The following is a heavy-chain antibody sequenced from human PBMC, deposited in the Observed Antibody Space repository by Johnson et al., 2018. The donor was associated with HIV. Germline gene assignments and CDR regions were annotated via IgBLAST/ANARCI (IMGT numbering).Heavy chain of an antibody. V-gene: IGHV3-30*14. Sequence: QVQLVESGGGLVQPGGSLRLSCAASGFTFSSYAMHWVRQDPGKVLAWVAVISSFGSSTQYADSVKGRFTISRDNSKNTMYLQMNSLGSEDTAVYYCARVLPGPPSLYAFDIWGQGTMVTVSS. CDR2: ISSFGSST. CDR3: ARVLPGPPSLYAFDI. J-gene: IGHJ3*02. CDR1: GFTFSSYA.